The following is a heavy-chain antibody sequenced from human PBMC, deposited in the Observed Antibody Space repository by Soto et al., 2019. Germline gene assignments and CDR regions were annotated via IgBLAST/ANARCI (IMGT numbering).Heavy chain of an antibody. J-gene: IGHJ4*02. CDR1: GFTFSSYA. CDR3: AKYLCLDWLLQDRFYF. Sequence: GGSLRLSCAASGFTFSSYAMHWVRQAPGKGLEWVAVISYDGSNKYYADSVKGRFTISRDNSKNTLYLQMNNLRAEDTAVYYCAKYLCLDWLLQDRFYFWGQGSLVPGAS. V-gene: IGHV3-30-3*02. D-gene: IGHD3-9*01. CDR2: ISYDGSNK.